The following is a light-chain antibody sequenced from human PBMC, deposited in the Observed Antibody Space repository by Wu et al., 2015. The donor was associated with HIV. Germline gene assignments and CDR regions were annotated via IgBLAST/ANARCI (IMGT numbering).Light chain of an antibody. V-gene: IGKV1-5*03. Sequence: DIQMTQSPSTLSASVGDRVTITCRASQSIDNWLAWYQQKPGQAPKLLIYKASSLDSWVPSRFSGSGSGTKFTLTISSLQRDDFATYYCQQYITYPYSFGQGTKLEI. CDR2: KAS. CDR1: QSIDNW. CDR3: QQYITYPYS. J-gene: IGKJ2*03.